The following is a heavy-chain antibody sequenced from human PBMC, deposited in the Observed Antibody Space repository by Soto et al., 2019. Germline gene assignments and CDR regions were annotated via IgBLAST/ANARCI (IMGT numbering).Heavy chain of an antibody. V-gene: IGHV3-74*01. CDR2: INSDGSST. CDR1: GFTFSSYW. D-gene: IGHD3-9*01. CDR3: ARDRHARRYFDWSLFPTADY. J-gene: IGHJ4*02. Sequence: GGSLRLSCAASGFTFSSYWMHWVRQAPGKGLVWVSRINSDGSSTSYADSVKGRFTISRDNAKNTLYLQMNSLRAEDTAVYYCARDRHARRYFDWSLFPTADYWGQGTLVTVSS.